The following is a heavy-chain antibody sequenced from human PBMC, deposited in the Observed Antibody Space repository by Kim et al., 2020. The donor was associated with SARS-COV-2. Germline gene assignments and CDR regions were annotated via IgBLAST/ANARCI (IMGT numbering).Heavy chain of an antibody. Sequence: SETLSLTCTVSGGSISSYYWSWIRQPPGKGLEWIGYIYYSGSTNYNLSLKSRVTISVDTSKNQFSLKLSSVTAGDTAVYYCARYERCSGGRCFSFDYWGQGALVTVSS. CDR1: GGSISSYY. J-gene: IGHJ4*02. CDR3: ARYERCSGGRCFSFDY. CDR2: IYYSGST. D-gene: IGHD2-15*01. V-gene: IGHV4-59*01.